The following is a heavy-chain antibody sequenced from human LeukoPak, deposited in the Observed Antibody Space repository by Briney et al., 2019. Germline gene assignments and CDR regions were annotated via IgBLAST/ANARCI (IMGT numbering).Heavy chain of an antibody. Sequence: SGGSLRLSCSASGLTVTNAWMNWVRQAPGEGLDWVGRIASKTDGGATDYAAPVKGRFTISRDDSKNTLNLQMNSLKTEDTAVYYCTTGIRGDWGQGTLVTVSS. CDR2: IASKTDGGAT. J-gene: IGHJ4*02. V-gene: IGHV3-15*07. CDR1: GLTVTNAW. CDR3: TTGIRGD. D-gene: IGHD3-10*01.